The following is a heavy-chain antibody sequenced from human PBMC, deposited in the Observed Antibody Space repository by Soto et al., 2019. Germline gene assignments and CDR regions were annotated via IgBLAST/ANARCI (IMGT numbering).Heavy chain of an antibody. V-gene: IGHV3-30*18. CDR1: GFTFSSYG. J-gene: IGHJ6*04. D-gene: IGHD3-16*01. CDR3: AKYYGYVWGSSHYDGMDV. Sequence: QVQLVESGGGVVQPGRSLRLSCAASGFTFSSYGMHWVRQAPGKGLEWVAVISYDGSNKYYADSVKGRFTISRDNSKNMVYLHMSSLRAEDTAVYYCAKYYGYVWGSSHYDGMDVWGKGTTVTVSS. CDR2: ISYDGSNK.